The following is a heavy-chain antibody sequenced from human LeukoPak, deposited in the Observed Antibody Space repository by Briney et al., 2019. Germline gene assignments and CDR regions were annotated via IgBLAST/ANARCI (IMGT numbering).Heavy chain of an antibody. J-gene: IGHJ4*02. Sequence: GGSLRLSCAVSGFTFSNYDVNWVRQAPGKGPEWVTTISASGIHIYYADSAKGRFTISRDNSRNTLELQMNSLRGEDTAVYYCVRMVSGDSWGQRTLVTVTS. V-gene: IGHV3-23*01. D-gene: IGHD2-8*01. CDR2: ISASGIHI. CDR1: GFTFSNYD. CDR3: VRMVSGDS.